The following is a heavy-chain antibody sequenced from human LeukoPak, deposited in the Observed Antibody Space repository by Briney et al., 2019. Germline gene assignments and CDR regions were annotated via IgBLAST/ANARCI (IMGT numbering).Heavy chain of an antibody. CDR3: TTEIPWLRNFDY. J-gene: IGHJ4*02. D-gene: IGHD5-12*01. V-gene: IGHV3-15*01. CDR2: IKSKTDGGTT. Sequence: PGGSLRLSCTASGFTFSNDWMSWVRQAPGKGLEWVGRIKSKTDGGTTDYAAPVKGRFTISRDDSENTLYLQMNSLKTEDTAVYYCTTEIPWLRNFDYWGQGTLATVSS. CDR1: GFTFSNDW.